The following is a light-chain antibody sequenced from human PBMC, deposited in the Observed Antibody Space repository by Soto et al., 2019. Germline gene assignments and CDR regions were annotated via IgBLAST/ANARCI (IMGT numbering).Light chain of an antibody. CDR1: SVDLNY. Sequence: QSALTRPPSASGSRGQSVPSSCSGTSVDLNYVPWFQQHPGKAHKLLICEVTTRPSGVPDRFSGSKSGNTASLTVSGLQDDDEADYYCSSYAGRGIWVFGGGTKLTVL. CDR3: SSYAGRGIWV. CDR2: EVT. V-gene: IGLV2-8*01. J-gene: IGLJ3*02.